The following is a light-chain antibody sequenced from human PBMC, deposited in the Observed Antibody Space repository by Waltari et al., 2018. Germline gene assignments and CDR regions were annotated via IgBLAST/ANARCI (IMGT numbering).Light chain of an antibody. CDR3: QQSFTTPT. V-gene: IGKV1-39*01. J-gene: IGKJ4*01. CDR2: AAS. Sequence: DIQLTQSPSSLSASVGERVTITCRASQTIVRSLNWYQQQPVKAPKLLIYAASNLQSRVPSRFRGSGSGTDFTLTIASLQPEDFATYYCQQSFTTPTFGGGTTVDIK. CDR1: QTIVRS.